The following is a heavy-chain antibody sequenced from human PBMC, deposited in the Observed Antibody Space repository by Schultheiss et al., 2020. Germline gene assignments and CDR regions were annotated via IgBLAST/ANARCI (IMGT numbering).Heavy chain of an antibody. CDR1: GGSISSYY. J-gene: IGHJ4*02. V-gene: IGHV4-59*01. CDR3: ARGGTGTHLDC. D-gene: IGHD1-1*01. CDR2: IYYSGST. Sequence: SQTLSLTCTGSGGSISSYYWSWIRQPPGKGLEWIGYIYYSGSTNYNPSLKSRVTISVDTSKNQFSLKLSSVTAADTAVYYCARGGTGTHLDCWGQGNLVTVSS.